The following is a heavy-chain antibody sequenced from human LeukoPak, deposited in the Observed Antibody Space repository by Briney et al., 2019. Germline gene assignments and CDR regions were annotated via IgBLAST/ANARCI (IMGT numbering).Heavy chain of an antibody. CDR1: GGSIASSSYY. J-gene: IGHJ5*01. V-gene: IGHV4-39*02. Sequence: SETLSLTCSVSGGSIASSSYYWGWIRQPPGKGLEWIGSVFRTGTTYYSASLKSRVSISVDKSKNDFALKLASVTAAETAMYFCARRVGFYGWGSLNYFDPWGQGILVSVSS. CDR3: ARRVGFYGWGSLNYFDP. CDR2: VFRTGTT. D-gene: IGHD3-10*01.